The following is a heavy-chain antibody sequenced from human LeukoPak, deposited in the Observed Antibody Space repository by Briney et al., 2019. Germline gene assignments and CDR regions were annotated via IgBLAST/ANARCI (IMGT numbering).Heavy chain of an antibody. D-gene: IGHD6-19*01. CDR1: GGSISSYY. J-gene: IGHJ6*02. V-gene: IGHV4-59*01. Sequence: SETLSLTCTVSGGSISSYYWSWIRQPPGKGLEWIGYIYYSGSTNDNPSLKSRVTISVDTSKNQFSLKLSSVTAADTAVYYCARSIAVAGYYYYYGMDVWGQGTTVTVSS. CDR2: IYYSGST. CDR3: ARSIAVAGYYYYYGMDV.